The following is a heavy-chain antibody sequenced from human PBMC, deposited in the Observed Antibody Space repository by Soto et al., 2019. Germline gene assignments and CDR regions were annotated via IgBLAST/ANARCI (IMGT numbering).Heavy chain of an antibody. Sequence: PSETLSLTCTVSGGSISSGDYYWSWIRQPPGKGLEWIGYIYYSGSTYYNPSLKSRVTVSVDTSKNQFSLKLSSVTAADTAVYYCARDPRDNYCDYWGQGTLVTVSS. CDR1: GGSISSGDYY. J-gene: IGHJ4*02. CDR3: ARDPRDNYCDY. V-gene: IGHV4-30-4*01. CDR2: IYYSGST.